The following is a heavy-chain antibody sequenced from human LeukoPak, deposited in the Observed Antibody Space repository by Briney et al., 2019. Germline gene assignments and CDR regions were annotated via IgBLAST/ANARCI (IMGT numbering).Heavy chain of an antibody. J-gene: IGHJ5*02. Sequence: GGSLRLSCPASGFTFSGSAMHWVRQASGKGLEWVGRIRSKANSYATAYAASVKGRFTISRDDSKNTAYLQMNSLKTEDTAVYYCTSPSGRGVQNWFDPWGQGTLVTVSS. CDR2: IRSKANSYAT. V-gene: IGHV3-73*01. CDR1: GFTFSGSA. CDR3: TSPSGRGVQNWFDP. D-gene: IGHD3-10*01.